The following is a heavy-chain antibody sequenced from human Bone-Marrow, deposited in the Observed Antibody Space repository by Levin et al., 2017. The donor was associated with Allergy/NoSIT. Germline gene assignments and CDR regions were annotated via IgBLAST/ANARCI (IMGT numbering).Heavy chain of an antibody. CDR3: ARGPRASGWFGY. CDR2: ISYDGSNK. J-gene: IGHJ4*02. D-gene: IGHD6-19*01. V-gene: IGHV3-30*04. CDR1: GFTFSSYA. Sequence: GGSLRLSCAASGFTFSSYAMHWVRQAPGKGLEWVAVISYDGSNKYYADSVKGRFTISRDNSKNTLYLQMNSLRAEDTAVYYCARGPRASGWFGYWGQGTLVTVSS.